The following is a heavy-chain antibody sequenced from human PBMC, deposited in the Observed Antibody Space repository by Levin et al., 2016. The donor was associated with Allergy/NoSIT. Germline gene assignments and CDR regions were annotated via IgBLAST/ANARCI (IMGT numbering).Heavy chain of an antibody. CDR2: ISGSGGST. Sequence: GGSLRLSCAASGFTFSSYAMSWVRQAPGKGLEWVSAISGSGGSTYYADSVKGRFTISRDNSKNTLYLQMNSLRAEDTAVYYCAKFPALWFGTDGRKAFDIWGQGTMVTVSS. J-gene: IGHJ3*02. D-gene: IGHD3-10*01. V-gene: IGHV3-23*01. CDR1: GFTFSSYA. CDR3: AKFPALWFGTDGRKAFDI.